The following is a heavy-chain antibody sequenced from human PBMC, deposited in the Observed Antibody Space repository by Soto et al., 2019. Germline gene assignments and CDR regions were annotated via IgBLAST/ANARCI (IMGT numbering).Heavy chain of an antibody. V-gene: IGHV4-30-4*01. CDR3: ARDGTYYYAFDV. Sequence: PSETLSLTCTVSGDSITNSDYYWNWIRQSPGKGLEWIASIDYSGNTYYNPSLKSRVVISADTSKNLFSLKLRSVTAADTALYFCARDGTYYYAFDVCGQRTTVAVCS. CDR2: IDYSGNT. CDR1: GDSITNSDYY. J-gene: IGHJ6*01.